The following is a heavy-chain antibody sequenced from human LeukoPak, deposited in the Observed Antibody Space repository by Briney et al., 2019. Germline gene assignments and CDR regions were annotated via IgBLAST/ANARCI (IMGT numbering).Heavy chain of an antibody. D-gene: IGHD6-19*01. CDR3: ARDGFQYSSGWCSGVGYFDY. J-gene: IGHJ4*02. Sequence: PGGSLRLSCAASGFTFSSYEMNWVRQAPGKGLEWVSYISSSGSTIYYADSVKGRFTISRDNAKNSLYLQMNSLRAEDTAVYYCARDGFQYSSGWCSGVGYFDYWGQGTLVTVSS. V-gene: IGHV3-48*03. CDR1: GFTFSSYE. CDR2: ISSSGSTI.